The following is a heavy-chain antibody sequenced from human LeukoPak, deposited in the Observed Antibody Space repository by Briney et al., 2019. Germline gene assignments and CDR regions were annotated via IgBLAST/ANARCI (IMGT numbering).Heavy chain of an antibody. CDR1: GFTFSSYG. CDR3: ARDGASLGAQFDY. J-gene: IGHJ4*02. V-gene: IGHV3-30*02. Sequence: GGSLRLSCAASGFTFSSYGMHWVRQAPGKGLEWVAFIRYDGSNKYYADSVKGRFTISRDNSKNTLYLQMNSLRAEDTAVYYCARDGASLGAQFDYWGQGTLVTVSS. D-gene: IGHD1-26*01. CDR2: IRYDGSNK.